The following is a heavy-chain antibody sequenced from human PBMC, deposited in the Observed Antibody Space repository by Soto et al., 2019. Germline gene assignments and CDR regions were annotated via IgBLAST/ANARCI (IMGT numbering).Heavy chain of an antibody. D-gene: IGHD2-21*02. V-gene: IGHV1-18*01. Sequence: GASVKVSCKASGYTFTSYGISWVRQAPGQGLEWMGWISAYKGNTNYAQKLQGRVTMTTDTSTSTAYMELRSLRSEDTAVYYCARDICGGDCYSGKPYYYFAYWGQGTLVTVSS. CDR1: GYTFTSYG. CDR2: ISAYKGNT. CDR3: ARDICGGDCYSGKPYYYFAY. J-gene: IGHJ4*02.